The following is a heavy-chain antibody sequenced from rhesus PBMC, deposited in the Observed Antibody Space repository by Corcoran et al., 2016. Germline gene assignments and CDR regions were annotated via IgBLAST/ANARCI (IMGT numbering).Heavy chain of an antibody. CDR2: IGGKSVTP. Sequence: QVQLQESGPGLVKPSETLSLTCAVSGYSISSGYGWSWIRQPPGKGLEWIGYIGGKSVTPHYTPPLKSRVTISNDPSKTQFSLKLSSVTAADTALYYCARAGEGAVSMDYWGQGVLVTVSS. CDR3: ARAGEGAVSMDY. V-gene: IGHV4-127*01. D-gene: IGHD1-44*01. CDR1: GYSISSGYG. J-gene: IGHJ4*01.